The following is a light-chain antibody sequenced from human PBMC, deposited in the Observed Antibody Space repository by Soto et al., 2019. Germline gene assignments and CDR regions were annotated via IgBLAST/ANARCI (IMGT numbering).Light chain of an antibody. CDR3: LLIYPGVGEV. CDR1: TGAVTSGHY. V-gene: IGLV7-46*01. CDR2: DTN. Sequence: QAVVTQEPSLTVSPGGTVTLSCGSSTGAVTSGHYPHWFQQKSGQAPRTLIYDTNNRHSWTPARFSGSLLGGKGALTLSDATPEDEADYYCLLIYPGVGEVFGTGTKLTVL. J-gene: IGLJ1*01.